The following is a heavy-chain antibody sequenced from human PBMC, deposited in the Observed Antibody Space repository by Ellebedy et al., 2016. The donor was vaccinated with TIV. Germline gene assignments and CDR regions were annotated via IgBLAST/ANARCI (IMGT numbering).Heavy chain of an antibody. CDR2: IYYSGST. Sequence: MPGGSLRLSCIASGDSISSYYWSWIRQPPGKGLEWIGFIYYSGSTNYNPSLKSRVTTSVDTSKNQFSLDLSSVTAADAAVYYCARGGASSKYFDYWGQGTLVTVSS. V-gene: IGHV4-59*01. J-gene: IGHJ4*02. CDR3: ARGGASSKYFDY. CDR1: GDSISSYY.